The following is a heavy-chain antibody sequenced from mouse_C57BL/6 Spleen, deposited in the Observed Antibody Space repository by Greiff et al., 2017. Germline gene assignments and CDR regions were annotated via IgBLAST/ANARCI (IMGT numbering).Heavy chain of an antibody. CDR3: ARLGSSKYFDV. CDR2: ISSGSSTI. J-gene: IGHJ1*03. Sequence: EVQLQESGGGLVKPGGSLKLSCAASGFTFSDYGMHWVRQAPEKGLEWVAYISSGSSTIYYADTVKGLFTISRDNAKNTLFLQMISLRSEDTAMYYCARLGSSKYFDVWGTGTTVTVSS. V-gene: IGHV5-17*01. D-gene: IGHD1-1*01. CDR1: GFTFSDYG.